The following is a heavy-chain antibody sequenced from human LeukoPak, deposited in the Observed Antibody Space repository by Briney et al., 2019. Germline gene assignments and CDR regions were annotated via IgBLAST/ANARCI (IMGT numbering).Heavy chain of an antibody. CDR3: AKDFWSGYYPDY. V-gene: IGHV4-59*12. Sequence: SETLSLTCTVSGGSISSYHWSWIRQPPGKGLEWIGHIYYSGTTNYNPSLKSRVTISVDTSKNQFSLKLSSVTAADTAVYYCAKDFWSGYYPDYWGQGTLVTVSS. J-gene: IGHJ4*02. D-gene: IGHD3-3*01. CDR1: GGSISSYH. CDR2: IYYSGTT.